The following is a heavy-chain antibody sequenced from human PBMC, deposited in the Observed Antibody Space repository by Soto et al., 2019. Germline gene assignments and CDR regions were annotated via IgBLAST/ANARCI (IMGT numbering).Heavy chain of an antibody. CDR3: VRGGNPYHYATSGPGTFDK. D-gene: IGHD3-22*01. J-gene: IGHJ4*02. Sequence: QVQLQESGPGLVKPSQTLSLTCTVSGDSVSGGDSYWSWIRQPPGKALEWIGYTSFSGYTSYTPSLKCRVTISVDMSKSQFSLRLTSGTAADTAIYYCVRGGNPYHYATSGPGTFDKWGQGTLVSVSS. CDR1: GDSVSGGDSY. CDR2: TSFSGYT. V-gene: IGHV4-30-4*01.